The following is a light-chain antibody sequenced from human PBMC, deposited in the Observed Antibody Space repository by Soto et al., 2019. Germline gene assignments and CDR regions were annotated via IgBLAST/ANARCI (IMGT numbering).Light chain of an antibody. Sequence: DIPMTQSPSTLSASVGDRVTITCWASQSISSWLAWYQQKPGKAPKLLIYDASSLESGVPSRFSGSGSGTEFTLTISSLQPDDFATYYCQQYNTLGTFGQGTKVEIK. CDR3: QQYNTLGT. V-gene: IGKV1-5*01. J-gene: IGKJ1*01. CDR1: QSISSW. CDR2: DAS.